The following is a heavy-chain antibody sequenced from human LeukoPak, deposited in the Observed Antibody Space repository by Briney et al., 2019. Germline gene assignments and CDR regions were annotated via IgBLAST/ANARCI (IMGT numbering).Heavy chain of an antibody. CDR1: GFSLSSYW. Sequence: GGSLRLSCAASGFSLSSYWMHWVRQAPGKGLVWVSRINSDGSTTNYADSVKGRFTISRDNAKNTLYLQMNSLRAEDTAVYYCARRQSRSSWYYFDYWGQGTLVTVSS. CDR2: INSDGSTT. V-gene: IGHV3-74*01. J-gene: IGHJ4*02. CDR3: ARRQSRSSWYYFDY. D-gene: IGHD6-13*01.